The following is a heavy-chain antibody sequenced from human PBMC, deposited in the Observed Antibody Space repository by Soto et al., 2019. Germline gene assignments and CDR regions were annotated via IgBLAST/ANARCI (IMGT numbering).Heavy chain of an antibody. CDR1: GDSISGSS. Sequence: PSETLSLTCTVSGDSISGSSWSWIRQPPGKGLEWIAYMYFSESTNYNPSLKSRVTISVDTSKNQFSLKLSSVTAADTAVYYCARGSGWYFHWGQGTLDTVSS. J-gene: IGHJ4*02. V-gene: IGHV4-59*01. CDR2: MYFSEST. CDR3: ARGSGWYFH. D-gene: IGHD6-19*01.